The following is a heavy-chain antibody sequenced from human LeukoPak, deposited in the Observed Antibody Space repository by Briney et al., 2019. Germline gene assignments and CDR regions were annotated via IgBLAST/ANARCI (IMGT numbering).Heavy chain of an antibody. Sequence: GESLKISRKGSGYSITSYWIGWVRQMPGKGLEWMGIIYPGDSDTRYSPSFQGQVTISADKSISTAYLQWSSLKASDTAMYYCASTTVTAREKYYFEYWGQGTLVTVSS. V-gene: IGHV5-51*01. CDR1: GYSITSYW. CDR3: ASTTVTAREKYYFEY. J-gene: IGHJ4*02. CDR2: IYPGDSDT. D-gene: IGHD4-17*01.